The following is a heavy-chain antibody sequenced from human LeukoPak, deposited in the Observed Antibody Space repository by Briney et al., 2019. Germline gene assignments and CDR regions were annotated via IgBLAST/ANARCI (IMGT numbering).Heavy chain of an antibody. D-gene: IGHD4-23*01. V-gene: IGHV4-59*08. Sequence: PSETLSLTCTVSGGSISSYYRSWIRQPPGKGLEWIGYIYYSGSTNYNPSLKSRVTISVDTSKNQFSLKLSSVTAADTAVYYCAGLAVAPGYYYYYMDVWGKGTTVTVSS. CDR2: IYYSGST. CDR1: GGSISSYY. CDR3: AGLAVAPGYYYYYMDV. J-gene: IGHJ6*03.